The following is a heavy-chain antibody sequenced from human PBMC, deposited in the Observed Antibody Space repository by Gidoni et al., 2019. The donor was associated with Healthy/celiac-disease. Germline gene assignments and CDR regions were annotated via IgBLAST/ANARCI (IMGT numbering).Heavy chain of an antibody. V-gene: IGHV3-33*01. D-gene: IGHD3-22*01. Sequence: WVAVIWYDGSNKYYADSVKGRFTISRDNSKNTLYLQMNSLRAEDTAVYYCATRQGSGYPPMDYYGMDVWGQGTTVTVSS. CDR3: ATRQGSGYPPMDYYGMDV. J-gene: IGHJ6*02. CDR2: IWYDGSNK.